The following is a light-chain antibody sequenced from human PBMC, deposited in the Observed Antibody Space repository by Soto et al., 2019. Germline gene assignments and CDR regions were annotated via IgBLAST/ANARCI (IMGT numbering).Light chain of an antibody. Sequence: EIVLTQSPGTLSLSPGERATLSCRASQSVSNSYLAWYQQKPGQAPRLHMYGASNRATGIPDRFSGSGSETDFTLTISRLEPEDFAVYYCQQYGTTRITFGQGTRLEIK. CDR3: QQYGTTRIT. J-gene: IGKJ5*01. CDR2: GAS. CDR1: QSVSNSY. V-gene: IGKV3-20*01.